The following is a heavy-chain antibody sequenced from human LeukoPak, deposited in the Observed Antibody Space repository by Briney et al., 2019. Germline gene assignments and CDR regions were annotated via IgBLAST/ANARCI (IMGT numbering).Heavy chain of an antibody. D-gene: IGHD2-15*01. CDR3: ARGDLGYCSGGSCYGDWFDP. CDR1: GGSISSGDYY. V-gene: IGHV4-30-4*01. CDR2: FYYSGST. Sequence: PSETLSLTCTVSGGSISSGDYYWSWIRQPPGKGLEWIGYFYYSGSTYYNPSLKSRVTISVDTSKNQFSLKLSSVTAADTAVYYCARGDLGYCSGGSCYGDWFDPWGQGTLVTVSS. J-gene: IGHJ5*02.